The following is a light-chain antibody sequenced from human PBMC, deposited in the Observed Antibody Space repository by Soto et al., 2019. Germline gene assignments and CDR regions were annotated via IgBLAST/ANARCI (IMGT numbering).Light chain of an antibody. CDR1: QSISSW. Sequence: DIQIPRSPSTLSASVGDRLTITCRASQSISSWLAWYQQKPGKAPTLLIYYASSLESGVPSRFSGSGSGTEFTLTISSLQPDDFATYYCQQYNSYSQTFGQGTKVDIK. J-gene: IGKJ1*01. CDR3: QQYNSYSQT. V-gene: IGKV1-5*01. CDR2: YAS.